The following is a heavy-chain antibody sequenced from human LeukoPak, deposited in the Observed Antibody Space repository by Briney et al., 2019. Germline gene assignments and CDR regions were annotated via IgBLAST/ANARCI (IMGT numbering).Heavy chain of an antibody. V-gene: IGHV4-59*12. CDR2: IHYTGST. CDR1: GGSINSYY. D-gene: IGHD2-15*01. Sequence: SGTLSLTCTVSGGSINSYYWSWIRQPPGKGLECIGYIHYTGSTNYNPSLKSRVTISVDTSKNQFSLRLSSVTAADTAVYYCARGYCSGGSCYSLDYWGQGTLVTVSS. J-gene: IGHJ4*02. CDR3: ARGYCSGGSCYSLDY.